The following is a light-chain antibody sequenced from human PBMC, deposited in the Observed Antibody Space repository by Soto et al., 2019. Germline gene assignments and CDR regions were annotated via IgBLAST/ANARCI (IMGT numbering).Light chain of an antibody. V-gene: IGKV1-12*01. J-gene: IGKJ1*01. CDR3: QQANSFPRT. CDR1: QGISSW. Sequence: DIQMTQSPSSVSASVGDRVTITCRASQGISSWLAWYQQKPGKAPKLLIYAASSLQSGVPPRFRGTGSGTDFTLTISSLQPEGLAPYDCQQANSFPRTFGKGTTVEIK. CDR2: AAS.